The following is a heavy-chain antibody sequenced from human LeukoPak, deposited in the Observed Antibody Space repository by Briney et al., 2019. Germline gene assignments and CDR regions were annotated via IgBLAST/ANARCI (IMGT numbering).Heavy chain of an antibody. J-gene: IGHJ2*01. V-gene: IGHV3-21*01. CDR1: GFTLSSYS. CDR2: ISSSSSYI. D-gene: IGHD3-9*01. CDR3: ARVEEDFDWLSGGYWYFDL. Sequence: GGSLRLSCAASGFTLSSYSMNWVRQAPGKGLEWVSSISSSSSYIYYADSVKGRFTISRDNAKNSLYLQMNSLRAEDTAVYYCARVEEDFDWLSGGYWYFDLWGRGTLVTVSS.